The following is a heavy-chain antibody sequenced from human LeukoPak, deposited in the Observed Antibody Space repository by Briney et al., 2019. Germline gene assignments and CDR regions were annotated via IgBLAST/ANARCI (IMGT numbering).Heavy chain of an antibody. CDR2: IYHSGST. CDR1: GGSISSSNW. Sequence: SETLSLTCAVSGGSISSSNWWSWVRQPPGKGLEWIGEIYHSGSTNYNPSLKSRVTISVDKSKNQFSLKLSSVTAADTAVYYCARDLRSSYGDFDYWGQGTLVTVSS. V-gene: IGHV4-4*02. D-gene: IGHD5-18*01. CDR3: ARDLRSSYGDFDY. J-gene: IGHJ4*02.